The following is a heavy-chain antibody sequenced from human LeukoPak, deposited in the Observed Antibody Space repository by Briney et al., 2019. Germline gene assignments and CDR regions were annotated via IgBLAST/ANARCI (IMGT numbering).Heavy chain of an antibody. CDR1: GYTFTSYA. CDR2: INTNTGNP. J-gene: IGHJ4*02. CDR3: ARGGYYYDSSGYSIFDY. V-gene: IGHV7-4-1*02. Sequence: AASVKVSCKASGYTFTSYAMNWVRQAPGQGLEWMGWINTNTGNPTYAQGFTGRFVFSLDTSVSTAYLQISSLKAEDTAVYYCARGGYYYDSSGYSIFDYWGQGTLVTVSS. D-gene: IGHD3-22*01.